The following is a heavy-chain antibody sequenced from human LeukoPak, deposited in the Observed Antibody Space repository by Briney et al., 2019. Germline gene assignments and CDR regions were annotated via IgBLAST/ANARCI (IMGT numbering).Heavy chain of an antibody. CDR3: ATRQTDYGDYGSFDY. CDR1: GFTFSSYS. V-gene: IGHV3-21*01. CDR2: ISSSSSYI. D-gene: IGHD4-17*01. J-gene: IGHJ4*02. Sequence: PGGSLRLSCAASGFTFSSYSMNWVRQAPGKGLEWVSSISSSSSYIYYADSVKGRFTISRDNAKNSLYLQMNSLRAEDTAVYYCATRQTDYGDYGSFDYWGQGTLVTVSS.